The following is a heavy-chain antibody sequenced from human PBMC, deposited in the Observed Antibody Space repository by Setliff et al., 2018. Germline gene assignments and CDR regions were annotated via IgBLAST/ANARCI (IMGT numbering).Heavy chain of an antibody. CDR2: INTNTGNP. CDR1: GYVFTSYG. CDR3: ARASRFATIVWKGDYYMDV. J-gene: IGHJ6*03. Sequence: GASVKVSCKASGYVFTSYGINWVRQAPGQGLEWMGWINTNTGNPTYAQGFTGRFVFSLDTSVSTAYLQISSLKPEDTAMYYCARASRFATIVWKGDYYMDVWGKGTTVTVSS. V-gene: IGHV7-4-1*02. D-gene: IGHD3-16*02.